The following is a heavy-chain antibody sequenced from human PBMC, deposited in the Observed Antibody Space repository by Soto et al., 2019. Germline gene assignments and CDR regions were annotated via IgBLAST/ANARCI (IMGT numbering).Heavy chain of an antibody. V-gene: IGHV4-4*02. CDR2: IYHSGST. Sequence: SETLSLTCAVSGGSISSSNWWSWVRQPPGKGLEWIGEIYHSGSTNYNPSLKSRVTISVDKPKNQFSLKLSSVTAADTAVYYCARGITIFGVVGYIYHYGMDVWGQGTTATSP. D-gene: IGHD3-3*01. CDR1: GGSISSSNW. CDR3: ARGITIFGVVGYIYHYGMDV. J-gene: IGHJ6*02.